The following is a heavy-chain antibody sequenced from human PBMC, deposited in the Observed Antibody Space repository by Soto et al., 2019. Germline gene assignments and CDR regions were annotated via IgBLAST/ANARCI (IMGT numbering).Heavy chain of an antibody. CDR2: IIPILGIA. Sequence: QVQLVQSGAEVKKPGSSVKVSCKASGGTFSSYTISWVRQAPGEGLEWMGRIIPILGIANFAQKFQGRVTITADKSTSTAYMELSSLRSEDTAVYYCARDFGNWFDPWGQGTLVTVSS. CDR3: ARDFGNWFDP. D-gene: IGHD3-10*01. V-gene: IGHV1-69*08. J-gene: IGHJ5*02. CDR1: GGTFSSYT.